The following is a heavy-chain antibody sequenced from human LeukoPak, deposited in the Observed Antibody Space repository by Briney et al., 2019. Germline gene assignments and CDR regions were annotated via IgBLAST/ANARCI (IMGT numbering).Heavy chain of an antibody. CDR2: ISSSGSII. CDR1: GFTFSDYC. CDR3: ARIVVVVAANYMDV. J-gene: IGHJ6*03. D-gene: IGHD2-15*01. V-gene: IGHV3-11*01. Sequence: GGSLRLSCAASGFTFSDYCMNWIRQAPGKGLEWGSSISSSGSIIYYADSVKGRFTISRDNAKNSLYLQMNSLRAEDTAVYYCARIVVVVAANYMDVWGKGTTVTISS.